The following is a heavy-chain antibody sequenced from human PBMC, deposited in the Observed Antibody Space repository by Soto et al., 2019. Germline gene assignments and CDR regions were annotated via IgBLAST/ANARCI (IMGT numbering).Heavy chain of an antibody. CDR1: GGTFSSYA. V-gene: IGHV1-69*06. D-gene: IGHD5-18*01. CDR3: ARAGVDTAMVHYFDY. Sequence: QVQLVQSGAEVKKTGSSVKVSCKASGGTFSSYAISWVRQAPGHGLEWMGGNIPIFGTANYAQKLQGRVTITADKTTSTDYMELSSLRSEDTAVYYCARAGVDTAMVHYFDYWGQGTLVIVSS. CDR2: NIPIFGTA. J-gene: IGHJ4*02.